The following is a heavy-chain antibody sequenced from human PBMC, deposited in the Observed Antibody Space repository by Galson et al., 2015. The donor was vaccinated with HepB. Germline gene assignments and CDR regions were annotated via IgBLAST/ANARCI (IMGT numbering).Heavy chain of an antibody. CDR1: GFPFSSYG. D-gene: IGHD1-14*01. CDR2: ISYDGSNK. J-gene: IGHJ3*02. CDR3: AKDRARMGTNAFHI. Sequence: SLRLSCAASGFPFSSYGMHWVRQAPGKGLEWVAVISYDGSNKYYADSVKGRFTISRDNSKNTLYLQMSSLRVEDTAVYFCAKDRARMGTNAFHIWGQGTMVTVSS. V-gene: IGHV3-30*18.